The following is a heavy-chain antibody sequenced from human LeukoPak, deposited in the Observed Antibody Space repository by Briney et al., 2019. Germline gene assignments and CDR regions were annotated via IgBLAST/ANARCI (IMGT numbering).Heavy chain of an antibody. Sequence: GGSLRLSCAASGFTFSSYGMPWVRQAPGKGLEWVAVISYDGSNKYYADSVKGRFTISRDNSKNTLYLQMNSLRAEDTAVYYCAKDRQVLRYFDWYNDYWGQGTLVTVSS. CDR3: AKDRQVLRYFDWYNDY. CDR2: ISYDGSNK. CDR1: GFTFSSYG. J-gene: IGHJ4*02. V-gene: IGHV3-30*18. D-gene: IGHD3-9*01.